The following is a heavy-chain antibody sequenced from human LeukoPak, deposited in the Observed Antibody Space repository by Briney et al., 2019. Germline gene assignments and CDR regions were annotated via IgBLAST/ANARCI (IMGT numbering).Heavy chain of an antibody. V-gene: IGHV4-39*01. J-gene: IGHJ3*02. D-gene: IGHD2-2*01. CDR2: IYYSGST. CDR1: GGSITTNTDY. Sequence: KPSETLSLTCTVSGGSITTNTDYLGWVRQPPGKGLEWIGSIYYSGSTYYSPSLKSRVTISVDTSKNQFSLKLTSVTAADTAVYYCARHPRYCSSNSCYGPDAFDIWGQGTMVTVSS. CDR3: ARHPRYCSSNSCYGPDAFDI.